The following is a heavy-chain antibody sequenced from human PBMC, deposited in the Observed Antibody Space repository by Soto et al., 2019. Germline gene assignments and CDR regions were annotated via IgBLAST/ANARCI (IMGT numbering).Heavy chain of an antibody. V-gene: IGHV4-34*01. CDR3: ASFGRVGPRKNYYYYGMDV. Sequence: SETLSLTCAVYGGSFSGYYWSWIRQPPGKGLEWIGEINHSGSTNYNPSLKSRVTISVDTSKNQFSLKLSSVTAADTAVYYCASFGRVGPRKNYYYYGMDVWGQGTTVTVSS. CDR1: GGSFSGYY. CDR2: INHSGST. J-gene: IGHJ6*02. D-gene: IGHD1-26*01.